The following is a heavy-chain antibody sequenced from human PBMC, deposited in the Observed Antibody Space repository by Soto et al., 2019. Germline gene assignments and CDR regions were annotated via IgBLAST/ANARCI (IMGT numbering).Heavy chain of an antibody. J-gene: IGHJ5*02. V-gene: IGHV1-18*01. Sequence: QVQLVQSGAEVKKPGASVKVSCKASGYTFTSYGISWVRQAPGQGLEGMGRISVYNGNTNYAQKLQGRVTMTTDTSRSTADMELRSLRSDDTAVYYCARVVGALGHWFDPWGQGTLVTVSS. CDR2: ISVYNGNT. D-gene: IGHD1-26*01. CDR1: GYTFTSYG. CDR3: ARVVGALGHWFDP.